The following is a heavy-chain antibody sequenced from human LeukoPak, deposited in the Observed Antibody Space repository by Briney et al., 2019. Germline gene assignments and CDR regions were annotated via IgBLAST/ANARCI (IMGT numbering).Heavy chain of an antibody. CDR2: ISAYNGNT. Sequence: VASVKVSCKASGYTFTSYGISWVRQAPGQGLEWMGWISAYNGNTNYAQKLQGRVTMTTDTSTSTAYMELRSLRSDDTAVYYCARDHGSGWFIPPAYYYYYYMDVWGKGTTVTVSS. V-gene: IGHV1-18*01. CDR3: ARDHGSGWFIPPAYYYYYYMDV. J-gene: IGHJ6*03. CDR1: GYTFTSYG. D-gene: IGHD6-19*01.